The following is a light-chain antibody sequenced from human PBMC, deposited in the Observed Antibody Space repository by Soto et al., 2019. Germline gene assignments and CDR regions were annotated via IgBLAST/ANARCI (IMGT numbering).Light chain of an antibody. V-gene: IGKV1-33*01. CDR2: DAS. Sequence: DVQMTQSQSSLSASIGDRVTITCQASQDISNFLNWYQQKPGKAPKLLIYDASNLETGVPSRFSGSGSGTEFTLTISSLQPDDFAAYYCQQYNSYPRTFAQGTKVDIK. J-gene: IGKJ1*01. CDR1: QDISNF. CDR3: QQYNSYPRT.